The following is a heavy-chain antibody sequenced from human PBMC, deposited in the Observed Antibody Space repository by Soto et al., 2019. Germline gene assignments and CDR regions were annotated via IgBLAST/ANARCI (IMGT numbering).Heavy chain of an antibody. Sequence: QVQLVQSGAEVKKPGASVKVSCKASGYTFTSYGISWVRQAPGQGLEWMGWISAYNGNTNYAQKLQGRVTMTTDTTTGTAYRELGSLSSDDTAMYYCARDEEYYGSSGYYSHNPRFDYWGHGTLVAVSS. CDR1: GYTFTSYG. J-gene: IGHJ4*01. V-gene: IGHV1-18*01. CDR3: ARDEEYYGSSGYYSHNPRFDY. CDR2: ISAYNGNT. D-gene: IGHD3-22*01.